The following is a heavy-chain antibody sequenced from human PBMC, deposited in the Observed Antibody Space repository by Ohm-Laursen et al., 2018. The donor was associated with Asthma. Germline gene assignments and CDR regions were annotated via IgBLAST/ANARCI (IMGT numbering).Heavy chain of an antibody. V-gene: IGHV3-23*01. D-gene: IGHD3-9*01. Sequence: GSLRLSCAASGFTFSSYAMSWVRQAPGKGLEWVSAISGSGGSTYYADSVKGRFTISRDNSKNTLYLQMNSLRAEDTAVYYCAKAYYDILTGYYSPDYWGQGTLVTVSS. CDR1: GFTFSSYA. J-gene: IGHJ4*02. CDR2: ISGSGGST. CDR3: AKAYYDILTGYYSPDY.